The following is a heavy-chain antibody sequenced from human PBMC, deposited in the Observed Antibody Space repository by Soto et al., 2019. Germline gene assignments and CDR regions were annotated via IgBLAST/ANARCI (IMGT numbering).Heavy chain of an antibody. V-gene: IGHV1-69*13. J-gene: IGHJ3*02. CDR3: ARPGIAVAGHGPDAFDI. CDR1: GGTFSSYA. Sequence: SVQVSCKASGGTFSSYAISWVRQAPGQGLEWMGGIIPIFGTANYAQKFQGRVTITADESTSTAYMELSSLRSEDTAVYYCARPGIAVAGHGPDAFDIWGQGTMVTVSS. CDR2: IIPIFGTA. D-gene: IGHD6-19*01.